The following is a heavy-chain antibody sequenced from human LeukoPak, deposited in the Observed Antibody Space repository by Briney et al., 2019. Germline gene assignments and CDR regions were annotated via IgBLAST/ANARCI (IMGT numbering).Heavy chain of an antibody. V-gene: IGHV1-24*01. Sequence: ASVKVSCKVSGYTLTELSMHWVRQAPGKGLEWMGGFDPEDGETIYAQKFQGRVTMTRDTSISTAYMELSRLRSDDTAVYYCATLSSGWYWDYWGQGTLVTVSS. J-gene: IGHJ4*02. CDR1: GYTLTELS. D-gene: IGHD6-19*01. CDR3: ATLSSGWYWDY. CDR2: FDPEDGET.